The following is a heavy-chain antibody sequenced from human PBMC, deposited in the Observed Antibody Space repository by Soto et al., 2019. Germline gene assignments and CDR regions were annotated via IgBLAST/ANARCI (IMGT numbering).Heavy chain of an antibody. Sequence: QVQLVESGGGVVQPGRSLRLSCAASGFTFSSYGMHWVRQAPGKGLEWVAVIWYDGSNKYYADSVKGRFTISRDNSKNTLYLQMNSLRAEDTAVYYCARYQGMIVNWYYYGMDVWGQGTTVTVSS. J-gene: IGHJ6*02. D-gene: IGHD3-22*01. CDR1: GFTFSSYG. CDR3: ARYQGMIVNWYYYGMDV. V-gene: IGHV3-33*01. CDR2: IWYDGSNK.